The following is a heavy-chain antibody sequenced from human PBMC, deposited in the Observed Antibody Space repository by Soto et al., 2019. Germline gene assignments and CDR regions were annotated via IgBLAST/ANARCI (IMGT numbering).Heavy chain of an antibody. CDR3: ARIWAVVTANPVY. CDR2: ISGSGVST. D-gene: IGHD2-21*02. CDR1: GFTFSSYA. Sequence: GGSLRLSCAASGFTFSSYAMSWVRQAPGKGLEWVSAISGSGVSTYYADSVKGRFTISRDNSKNTLYLQMNSLRAEDTAVYYCARIWAVVTANPVYWGQGTLVTVSS. J-gene: IGHJ4*02. V-gene: IGHV3-23*01.